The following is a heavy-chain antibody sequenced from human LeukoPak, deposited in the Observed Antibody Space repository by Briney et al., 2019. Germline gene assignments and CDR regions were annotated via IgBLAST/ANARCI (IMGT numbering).Heavy chain of an antibody. CDR1: GFTFRDYF. J-gene: IGHJ6*03. D-gene: IGHD6-6*01. V-gene: IGHV3-11*01. Sequence: GGSLRLSCAASGFTFRDYFMSWIRQAPGKGLEWVAYTNTAGNTIYYADSMKGRFTISRDNAKNSLYLQMNSLRAEDTALYYCARGTARPRNYYYYYMDVWGKGTTVTVSS. CDR3: ARGTARPRNYYYYYMDV. CDR2: TNTAGNTI.